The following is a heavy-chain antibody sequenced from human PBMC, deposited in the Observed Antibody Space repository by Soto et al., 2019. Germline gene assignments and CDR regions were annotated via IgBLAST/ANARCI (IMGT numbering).Heavy chain of an antibody. Sequence: QVQLVESGGGVVQPGRSLRLSCAASGFTFSSYGMHWVRQAPGKGLEWVAVISYDGSNKYYADSVKGRFTISRDNSKNTLYLKMNSLRAEDTAVYYCATGGDTIIAAVHSYYFDYWGQGTLVTVSS. CDR3: ATGGDTIIAAVHSYYFDY. D-gene: IGHD6-13*01. J-gene: IGHJ4*02. V-gene: IGHV3-30*03. CDR2: ISYDGSNK. CDR1: GFTFSSYG.